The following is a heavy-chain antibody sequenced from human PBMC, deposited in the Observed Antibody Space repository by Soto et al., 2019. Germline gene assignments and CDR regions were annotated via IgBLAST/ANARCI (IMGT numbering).Heavy chain of an antibody. Sequence: QVQLQESGPGLVKPSETLSLTCTVSGGSISSYYWSWIRQPPGKGLEWIGYIYYSGSTNYNPSLKSRVTISVDTSKNQFSLKLSSVTAADTAVYYCGGGDGYNSNYWGQGTLVTVSS. CDR1: GGSISSYY. D-gene: IGHD5-12*01. J-gene: IGHJ4*02. V-gene: IGHV4-59*01. CDR3: GGGDGYNSNY. CDR2: IYYSGST.